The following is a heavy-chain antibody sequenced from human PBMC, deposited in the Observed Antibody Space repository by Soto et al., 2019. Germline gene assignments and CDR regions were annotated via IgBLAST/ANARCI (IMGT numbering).Heavy chain of an antibody. D-gene: IGHD3-10*01. V-gene: IGHV3-33*01. CDR1: GFTFSSYG. Sequence: QVQLVESGGGVVQPGRSLRLSCAASGFTFSSYGMHWVRQAPGKGLEWVAVIWYDGSNKYYADSVKGRFTISRDNSKNTLYLQMNSLRAEDTAVYYCAAGASAFDIWGQGTMVTVSS. CDR2: IWYDGSNK. J-gene: IGHJ3*02. CDR3: AAGASAFDI.